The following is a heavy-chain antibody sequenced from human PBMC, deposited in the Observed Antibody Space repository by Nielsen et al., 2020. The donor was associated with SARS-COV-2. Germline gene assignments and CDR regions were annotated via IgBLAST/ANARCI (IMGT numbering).Heavy chain of an antibody. CDR2: TSWNGDTT. CDR3: TRGGYSYQL. J-gene: IGHJ4*02. D-gene: IGHD5-18*01. Sequence: GESLKISCEASGLMFDDYGMSWVRQAPGKGLEWVASTSWNGDTTDYADSVKGRFTISRDNAKNTLYLQMNSLKTDDTAVYYCTRGGYSYQLWGQGTLVTVSS. V-gene: IGHV3-20*04. CDR1: GLMFDDYG.